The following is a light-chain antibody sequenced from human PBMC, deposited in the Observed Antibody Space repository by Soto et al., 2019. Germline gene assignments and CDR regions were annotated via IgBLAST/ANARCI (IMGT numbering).Light chain of an antibody. V-gene: IGLV1-47*01. Sequence: QPVLTQPPSASGTPGQRVTISCSGSSSSIGSNSVYWYQQLPGTAPKLLIYRSNQRPSGVPDRFSGSKSGTSASLAISGLRSEDEADYYCAAWDDSLSGQGVFGGGTKLTVL. J-gene: IGLJ3*02. CDR3: AAWDDSLSGQGV. CDR1: SSSIGSNS. CDR2: RSN.